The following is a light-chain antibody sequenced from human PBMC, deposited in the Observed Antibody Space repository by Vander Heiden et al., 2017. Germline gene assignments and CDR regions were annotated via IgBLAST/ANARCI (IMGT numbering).Light chain of an antibody. V-gene: IGLV2-14*01. J-gene: IGLJ2*01. CDR1: SSDVGGYNY. Sequence: QSALTQPASVSGSPGQSITISCTGTSSDVGGYNYVSWYQQHPGKAPQLIIFEVSNRPPGVSNRFSASKSGNTASLTISGLQTEDEAHDYCSSYSNKNSAVFGGGTKVTVL. CDR2: EVS. CDR3: SSYSNKNSAV.